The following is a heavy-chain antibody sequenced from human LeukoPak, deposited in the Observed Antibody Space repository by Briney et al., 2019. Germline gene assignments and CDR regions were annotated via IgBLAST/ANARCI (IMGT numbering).Heavy chain of an antibody. Sequence: GGSLRLSCAASGFTFSIYGMQWVRQAPGKGLEWVAVVPFDGRTEFYADSVKGRFTISRDNSKNTLDLQMYSLRPDDTAVYYCAKEPTSYTSGWYFQDWGQGTLVTVSS. CDR1: GFTFSIYG. V-gene: IGHV3-30*18. CDR3: AKEPTSYTSGWYFQD. J-gene: IGHJ1*01. CDR2: VPFDGRTE. D-gene: IGHD6-25*01.